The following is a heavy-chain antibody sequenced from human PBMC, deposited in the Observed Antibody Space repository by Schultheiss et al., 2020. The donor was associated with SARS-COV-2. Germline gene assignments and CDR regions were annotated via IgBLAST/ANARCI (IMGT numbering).Heavy chain of an antibody. V-gene: IGHV4-34*01. CDR1: GGSISSYY. CDR3: ASGPSIAARRFDY. J-gene: IGHJ4*02. D-gene: IGHD6-6*01. CDR2: INHSRST. Sequence: SETLSLTCTVSGGSISSYYWSWIRQPPGKGLEWIGEINHSRSTNYNPSLKSRVTISVDTSKNQFSLKLSSVTAADTAVYYCASGPSIAARRFDYWGQGTLVTVAS.